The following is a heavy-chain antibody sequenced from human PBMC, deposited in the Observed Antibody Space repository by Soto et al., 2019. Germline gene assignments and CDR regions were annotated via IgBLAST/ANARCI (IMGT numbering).Heavy chain of an antibody. D-gene: IGHD2-8*01. CDR2: IIPIFGTA. V-gene: IGHV1-69*13. CDR3: ARDPGVHKKGIGMDV. J-gene: IGHJ6*02. Sequence: RASVKVSCKASGGTFSSYAISWVRQAPGQGLEWMGGIIPIFGTANYAQKFQGRVTITADGSTSTAYMELSSLRSEDTAVYYCARDPGVHKKGIGMDVWGQGTTVTVSS. CDR1: GGTFSSYA.